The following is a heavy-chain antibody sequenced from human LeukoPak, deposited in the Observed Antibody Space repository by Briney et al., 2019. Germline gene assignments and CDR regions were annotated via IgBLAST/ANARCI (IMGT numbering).Heavy chain of an antibody. V-gene: IGHV3-9*01. J-gene: IGHJ4*02. CDR1: GFTFADYA. Sequence: PGRSLRLSCAASGFTFADYAMHWVRQAPGKGLEWVSGISWNSGSIGYADSVKGRFTISRDNAKNSLYLQMNSLRAEDTALYYCAKDGDGYNPPYFDYWGQGTLVTVSS. D-gene: IGHD5-24*01. CDR2: ISWNSGSI. CDR3: AKDGDGYNPPYFDY.